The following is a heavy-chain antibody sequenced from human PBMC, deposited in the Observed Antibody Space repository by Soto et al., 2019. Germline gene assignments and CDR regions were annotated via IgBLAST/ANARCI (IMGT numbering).Heavy chain of an antibody. J-gene: IGHJ6*02. Sequence: GGSLRLSCAASGFTFSSYEMNWVRQAPGKGLEWVSYISSSGSTIYYADSVKGRFTISRDNAKNSLYLQMNSLRAEDTAVYYCARDGDPVGATLSYYYGMDVWGQGTTVT. V-gene: IGHV3-48*03. CDR3: ARDGDPVGATLSYYYGMDV. CDR2: ISSSGSTI. D-gene: IGHD1-26*01. CDR1: GFTFSSYE.